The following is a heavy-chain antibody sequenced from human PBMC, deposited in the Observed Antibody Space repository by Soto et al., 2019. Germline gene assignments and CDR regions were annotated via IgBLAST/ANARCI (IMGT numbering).Heavy chain of an antibody. Sequence: ASVKVSCKASGYTFTSYYMHWVRQAPGQGLEWMGIINPSGGSTSYAQKFQGRVTMTRDTSTSTVYMGLSSLRSEDTAVYYCAGEGITIFGVVIPGWFDPWGQGTLVTVSS. CDR3: AGEGITIFGVVIPGWFDP. CDR2: INPSGGST. J-gene: IGHJ5*02. D-gene: IGHD3-3*01. CDR1: GYTFTSYY. V-gene: IGHV1-46*01.